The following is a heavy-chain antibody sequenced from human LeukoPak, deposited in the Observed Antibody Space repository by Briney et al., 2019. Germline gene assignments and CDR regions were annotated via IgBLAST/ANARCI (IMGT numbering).Heavy chain of an antibody. CDR2: VDASAGNT. Sequence: PGESLRLSCAASGFAFSTYAMSWVRQAPGKGLEWVSTVDASAGNTYYGDTVKGRFTISRDNSRNTLYLHMNGLRAEDTAIYYCAKPMSTSWPNYFDCWGQGTLVTVSS. J-gene: IGHJ4*02. CDR1: GFAFSTYA. V-gene: IGHV3-23*01. D-gene: IGHD6-13*01. CDR3: AKPMSTSWPNYFDC.